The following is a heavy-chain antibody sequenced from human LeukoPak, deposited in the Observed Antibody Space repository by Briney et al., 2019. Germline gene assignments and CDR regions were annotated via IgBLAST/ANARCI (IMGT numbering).Heavy chain of an antibody. V-gene: IGHV4-34*01. CDR1: GGSFSGYY. CDR3: ARLRWLQFVFDY. J-gene: IGHJ4*02. D-gene: IGHD5-12*01. Sequence: PSETLSLTCAVYGGSFSGYYWSWIRQPPGKGLEWIGSIYYSGSTYYNPSLKSRVTISVDTSKNQFSLKLSSVTAADTAVYYCARLRWLQFVFDYWGQGTLVTVSS. CDR2: IYYSGST.